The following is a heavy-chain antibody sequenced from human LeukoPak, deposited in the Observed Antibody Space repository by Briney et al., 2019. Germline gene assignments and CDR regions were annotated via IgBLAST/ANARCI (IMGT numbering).Heavy chain of an antibody. D-gene: IGHD4-23*01. CDR1: GFTFSGSA. CDR2: IRSKANSYAT. Sequence: GGSLKLSCAASGFTFSGSAMHWVRQASGKGLEWVGRIRSKANSYATACAASVKGRFTISRDDSKNTAYLQMNSLKTEDTAVYYCVTGCNSGSVYWGQGTLVTVSS. V-gene: IGHV3-73*01. J-gene: IGHJ4*02. CDR3: VTGCNSGSVY.